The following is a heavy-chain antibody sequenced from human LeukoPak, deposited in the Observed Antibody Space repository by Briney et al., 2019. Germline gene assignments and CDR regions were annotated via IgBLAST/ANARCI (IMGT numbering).Heavy chain of an antibody. V-gene: IGHV3-15*01. Sequence: GGSLRLSCAASGFTFSNAWMSWVRQAPGKRLEWVGRIKSKTDGGTTDYAAPVKGRFTISRDDSKKTLYLQMNSLKTEDTAVYYCTTDQPIVVVIAVSRGDYYYMDVWGKGTTVTVSS. CDR3: TTDQPIVVVIAVSRGDYYYMDV. J-gene: IGHJ6*03. CDR1: GFTFSNAW. D-gene: IGHD2-21*01. CDR2: IKSKTDGGTT.